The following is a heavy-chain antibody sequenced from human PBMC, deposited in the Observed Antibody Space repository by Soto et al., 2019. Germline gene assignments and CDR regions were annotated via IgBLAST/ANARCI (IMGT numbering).Heavy chain of an antibody. Sequence: GXSLRLSFAASGFTFSSYAMSWFRQAPVNGLEWVSAISGSGGSTYYADSVKGRLTISRDNSKNTLYLQMNSLKTEDTAVYYCTTGITIFGVVIIDYFDYWGQGTLVTVSS. CDR2: ISGSGGST. CDR3: TTGITIFGVVIIDYFDY. D-gene: IGHD3-3*01. V-gene: IGHV3-23*01. CDR1: GFTFSSYA. J-gene: IGHJ4*02.